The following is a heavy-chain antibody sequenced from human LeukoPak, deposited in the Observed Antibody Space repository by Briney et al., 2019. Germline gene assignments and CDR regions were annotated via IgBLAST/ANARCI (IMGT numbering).Heavy chain of an antibody. J-gene: IGHJ5*02. D-gene: IGHD6-13*01. Sequence: PSETLSLTCTASGGSISSYYWSWIRQPPGKGLEWIGYIYYSGSTNYNPSLKSRVTISVDTSKNQFSLKLSSVTAADTAVYYCARASYSSSWFDPWGQGTLVTVSA. CDR2: IYYSGST. CDR3: ARASYSSSWFDP. CDR1: GGSISSYY. V-gene: IGHV4-59*01.